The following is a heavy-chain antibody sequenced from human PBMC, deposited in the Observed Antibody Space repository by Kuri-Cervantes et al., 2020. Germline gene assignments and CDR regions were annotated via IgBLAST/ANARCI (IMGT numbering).Heavy chain of an antibody. D-gene: IGHD2/OR15-2a*01. CDR3: AREPGGFYYFDY. CDR1: GFTFSSYA. V-gene: IGHV3-30-3*01. J-gene: IGHJ4*02. CDR2: ISYDGSNK. Sequence: GESLKISCAASGFTFSSYAMHWVRQAPGKGLEGVAVISYDGSNKYYADSVKGRFTISRDNSKNTLYLQMNSLRAEDTAVYYCAREPGGFYYFDYWGQGTLVTVSS.